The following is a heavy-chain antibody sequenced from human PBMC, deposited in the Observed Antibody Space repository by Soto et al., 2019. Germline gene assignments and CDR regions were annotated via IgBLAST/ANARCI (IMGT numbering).Heavy chain of an antibody. J-gene: IGHJ1*01. CDR1: GYTFTSYA. CDR3: ARGLGYCSGGSCLDAYFQH. D-gene: IGHD2-15*01. V-gene: IGHV1-3*01. Sequence: ASVKVSCKASGYTFTSYAMHWVRQAPGQRLEWMGWINAGNGNTKYSQKFQGRVTITRDTSASTAYMELSSLRSKDTAVYYCARGLGYCSGGSCLDAYFQHWGQGTLVTVSS. CDR2: INAGNGNT.